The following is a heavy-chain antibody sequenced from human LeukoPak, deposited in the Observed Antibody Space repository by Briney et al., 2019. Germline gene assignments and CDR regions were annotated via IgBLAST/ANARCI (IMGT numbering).Heavy chain of an antibody. J-gene: IGHJ4*02. D-gene: IGHD6-13*01. V-gene: IGHV3-33*01. CDR3: ARDRLVAAAGTDMGPIDY. CDR1: GFTFSSYG. Sequence: GGSLRLSCAASGFTFSSYGMHWVRQAPGKGLEWVAVIWYDGSNKYYADSVKGRFTISRDNSKNTLYLQMNSLRAEDTAVYYCARDRLVAAAGTDMGPIDYWGQGTLVTVSS. CDR2: IWYDGSNK.